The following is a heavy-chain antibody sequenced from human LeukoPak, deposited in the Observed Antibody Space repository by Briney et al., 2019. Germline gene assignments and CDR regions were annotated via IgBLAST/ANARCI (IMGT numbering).Heavy chain of an antibody. CDR2: ISSSSSYI. V-gene: IGHV3-21*04. J-gene: IGHJ4*02. D-gene: IGHD3-22*01. CDR3: AKSAGDYYDSSGYYGY. CDR1: GFTFSSYS. Sequence: GSLRLSCAASGFTFSSYSMNWVRQAPGKGLEWVSSISSSSSYIYYADSVKGRFTISRDNAKNSLYLQMNSLRAEDTAVYYCAKSAGDYYDSSGYYGYWGQGTLVTVSS.